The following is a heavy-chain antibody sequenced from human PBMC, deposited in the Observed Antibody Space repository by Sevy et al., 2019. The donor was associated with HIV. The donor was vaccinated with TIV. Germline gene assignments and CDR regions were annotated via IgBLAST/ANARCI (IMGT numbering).Heavy chain of an antibody. CDR3: ARLRWDVVDAPGATPGCYFDS. Sequence: QASETLSLTCSVSGDSINNYYWSWIRQPPGKGLEWIGYTSYSGTTNYSPSLKSRVDISVDTSMHHFSLKINSVTAADTAVYYCARLRWDVVDAPGATPGCYFDSWGQGILVTVSS. V-gene: IGHV4-59*12. CDR1: GDSINNYY. J-gene: IGHJ4*02. D-gene: IGHD2-2*02. CDR2: TSYSGTT.